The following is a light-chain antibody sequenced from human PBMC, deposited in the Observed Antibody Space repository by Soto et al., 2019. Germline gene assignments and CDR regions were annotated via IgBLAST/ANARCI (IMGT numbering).Light chain of an antibody. J-gene: IGKJ5*01. Sequence: EIVLTQSPGTLSLSPGERATLSCRASQRVSNNCLAWYQQKPGQAPRLLIYGASTRATGIPDRFSGSGSATDFTLTISRLEPEDFAVYYCQQYGSSPPITFGQGTRLEIK. V-gene: IGKV3-20*01. CDR3: QQYGSSPPIT. CDR1: QRVSNNC. CDR2: GAS.